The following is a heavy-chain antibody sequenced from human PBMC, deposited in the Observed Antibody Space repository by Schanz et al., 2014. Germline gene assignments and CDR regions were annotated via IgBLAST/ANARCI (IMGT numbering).Heavy chain of an antibody. CDR1: GFTFSSYA. D-gene: IGHD2-2*01. Sequence: QVQLVESGGGLVQPGGSLRLSCTASGFTFSSYAMSWVRQAPGKGLEWVAFVPFDGSQKFYADSVKGRFTISRDNSKNTVYLQMNSLRPGDTAVYYCARESSNDIVLVPGAVFDHWGQGILVTVSS. J-gene: IGHJ4*02. V-gene: IGHV3-30*04. CDR2: VPFDGSQK. CDR3: ARESSNDIVLVPGAVFDH.